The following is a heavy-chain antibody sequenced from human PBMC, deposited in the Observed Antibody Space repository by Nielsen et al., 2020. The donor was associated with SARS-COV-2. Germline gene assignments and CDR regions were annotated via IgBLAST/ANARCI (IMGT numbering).Heavy chain of an antibody. CDR3: ARKTCGSTSCPFGY. Sequence: ASVKVSCKASGHSFNMYTMNWVRQAPGQGLEWMGWINTKTGDPTYAQGFSGRFVFSVDTSVTTAYLQISSLEAEDTAVYYCARKTCGSTSCPFGYWGQGTLVTVSS. CDR2: INTKTGDP. J-gene: IGHJ4*02. V-gene: IGHV7-4-1*02. D-gene: IGHD2-2*01. CDR1: GHSFNMYT.